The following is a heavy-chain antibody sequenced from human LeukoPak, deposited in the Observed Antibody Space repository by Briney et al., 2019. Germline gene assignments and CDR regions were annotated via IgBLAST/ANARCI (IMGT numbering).Heavy chain of an antibody. V-gene: IGHV4-59*08. CDR1: GGSISGYY. CDR3: ARQDYRAYYDSSGYYFDY. CDR2: IYYSGST. Sequence: SETLSLTCTVSGGSISGYYWSWIRQPPGKGLEWIGYIYYSGSTNYNPSLKSRVTISVDTSKNQFSLKLSSVTAADTAVYYCARQDYRAYYDSSGYYFDYWGQGTLVTVSS. J-gene: IGHJ4*02. D-gene: IGHD3-22*01.